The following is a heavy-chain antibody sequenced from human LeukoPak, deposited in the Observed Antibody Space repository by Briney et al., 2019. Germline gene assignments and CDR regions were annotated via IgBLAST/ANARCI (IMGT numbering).Heavy chain of an antibody. J-gene: IGHJ4*02. V-gene: IGHV3-7*03. CDR2: IKQDGSEK. CDR1: GFTFSIYW. D-gene: IGHD6-13*01. CDR3: ARDSGWWRFDF. Sequence: GGSLRLSCAASGFTFSIYWMTWVRQAPGKGLEWVANIKQDGSEKYYVDSVKGRFTISRDNAKNSLYLQMNSLRAEDTAVYYCARDSGWWRFDFWGQGTLVTVSS.